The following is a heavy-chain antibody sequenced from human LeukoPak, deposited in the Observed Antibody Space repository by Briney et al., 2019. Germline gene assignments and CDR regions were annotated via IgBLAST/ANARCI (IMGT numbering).Heavy chain of an antibody. CDR2: IYYTGAT. CDR3: SRDATYFYDRSGYYYPDGAFDI. Sequence: PSETLSFTCTVSGVSITSDCYEWSWIRKHPGKSLEWSGYIYYTGATDYSPSLESRVIISIDTSKNQFSLNLSSVTAADTGVYYCSRDATYFYDRSGYYYPDGAFDIWGQGTMVTVSS. D-gene: IGHD3-22*01. CDR1: GVSITSDCYE. J-gene: IGHJ3*02. V-gene: IGHV4-31*03.